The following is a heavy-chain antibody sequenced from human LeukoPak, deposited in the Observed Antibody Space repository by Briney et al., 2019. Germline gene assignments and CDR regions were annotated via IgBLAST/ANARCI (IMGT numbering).Heavy chain of an antibody. CDR3: ARDLLSGHSTFDC. V-gene: IGHV3-23*01. CDR1: GFTFSTYP. Sequence: GGSLRLSCAASGFTFSTYPMSWVRQAPGKGLEWVSAITGSGGSTYYADSVKGRFTISRDNSKNTLYLQMNSLRAEDTAVYYCARDLLSGHSTFDCWGQGTRVTVSS. J-gene: IGHJ4*02. D-gene: IGHD1-26*01. CDR2: ITGSGGST.